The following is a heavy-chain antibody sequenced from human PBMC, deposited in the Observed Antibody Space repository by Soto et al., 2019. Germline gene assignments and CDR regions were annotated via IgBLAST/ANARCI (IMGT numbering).Heavy chain of an antibody. CDR1: GGSISSYY. CDR3: ARHLYGSGSTYFDY. Sequence: QVQLQESGPGLVKPSETLSLTCTVSGGSISSYYWSWIRQPPGKGLEWIGYIYYSGSTNYNPSLKRRVTLSVHLYKNPLSLKLQSMTAADTAVYYCARHLYGSGSTYFDYWGQGTLVTVSS. J-gene: IGHJ4*02. CDR2: IYYSGST. V-gene: IGHV4-59*08. D-gene: IGHD3-10*01.